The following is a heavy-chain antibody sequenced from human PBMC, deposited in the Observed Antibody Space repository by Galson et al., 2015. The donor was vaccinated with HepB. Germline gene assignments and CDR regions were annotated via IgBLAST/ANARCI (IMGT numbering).Heavy chain of an antibody. V-gene: IGHV3-30*18. Sequence: SLRLSCAASGFTFSSYGMHWVRQAPGKGLEWVAVISYDGSNKYYADSVKGRFTISRDNSKNTLYLQTNSLRAEDTAVYYCAKVLAVAGPDYWGQGTLVTVSS. D-gene: IGHD6-19*01. CDR3: AKVLAVAGPDY. CDR1: GFTFSSYG. J-gene: IGHJ4*02. CDR2: ISYDGSNK.